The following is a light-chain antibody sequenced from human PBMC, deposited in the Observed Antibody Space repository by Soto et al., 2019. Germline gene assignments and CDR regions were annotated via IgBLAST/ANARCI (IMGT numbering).Light chain of an antibody. CDR3: QQYVSSPWA. CDR1: QSFYSN. Sequence: TVLTQSPAILSVSPGERATLSCRASQSFYSNLAWYQQKPGQAPRLLIYGASRRATGIPDRFTGSGSGTDFTLTISRLEPEDFAVYYCQQYVSSPWAFGQGTKVDI. V-gene: IGKV3-20*01. CDR2: GAS. J-gene: IGKJ1*01.